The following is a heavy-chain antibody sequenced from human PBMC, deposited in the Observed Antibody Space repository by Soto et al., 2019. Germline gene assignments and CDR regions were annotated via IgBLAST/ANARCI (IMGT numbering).Heavy chain of an antibody. CDR3: PRESRYCSGGSCYFLPGIDY. CDR1: GGTFSTDA. D-gene: IGHD2-15*01. Sequence: QVQLVQSGAEVKKPGSSVKVSCKASGGTFSTDAISWVRQAPGQGLEWMGGIIPIFGTANYAQKFQGRVTITADESTSTAYMELSSLRSEDTAVYYCPRESRYCSGGSCYFLPGIDYWGQGTLVTVSS. CDR2: IIPIFGTA. J-gene: IGHJ4*02. V-gene: IGHV1-69*12.